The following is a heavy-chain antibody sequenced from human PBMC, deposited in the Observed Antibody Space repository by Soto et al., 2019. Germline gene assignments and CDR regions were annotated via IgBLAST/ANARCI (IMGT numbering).Heavy chain of an antibody. V-gene: IGHV3-30*01. J-gene: IGHJ4*02. D-gene: IGHD6-13*01. CDR1: GFTFRTYA. Sequence: QVQLVESGGGVVQPGRSLRLSCAASGFTFRTYAMDWVRQAPGKGLEWVAVISYDGTNKYYAYSVKGRFTISRDNSKNTLSLQMNSLRAEDTAVYYCARGDSNSWSDYWGQGTLVTVSS. CDR3: ARGDSNSWSDY. CDR2: ISYDGTNK.